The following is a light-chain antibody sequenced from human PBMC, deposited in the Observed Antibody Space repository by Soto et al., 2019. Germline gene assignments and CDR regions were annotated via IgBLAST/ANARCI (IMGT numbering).Light chain of an antibody. J-gene: IGKJ5*01. CDR3: QQYYSFPIT. CDR2: AAS. CDR1: QGISSY. Sequence: VIWMTHSPSLLSAYPLPSISNHYRISQGISSYLDWYQQKPGKAPELLIYAASTLQSGVPSRFSGSGSGTDFTLTISCLQSEDFATYYCQQYYSFPITFGQGTRLEIK. V-gene: IGKV1D-8*01.